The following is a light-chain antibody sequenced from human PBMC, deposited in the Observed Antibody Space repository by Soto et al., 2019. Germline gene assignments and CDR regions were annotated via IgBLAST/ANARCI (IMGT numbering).Light chain of an antibody. CDR2: SAS. Sequence: DIQLTQSPSFLSASVGDRVTITCRASQPISNYLAWYQQKPGKAPELLIYSASTLQSGVPSRFSGSGGGSWTEFSLTIRALQPDDFATYYCLQRNRYTLKCGGGTKVDIK. CDR3: LQRNRYTLK. J-gene: IGKJ4*02. V-gene: IGKV1-9*01. CDR1: QPISNY.